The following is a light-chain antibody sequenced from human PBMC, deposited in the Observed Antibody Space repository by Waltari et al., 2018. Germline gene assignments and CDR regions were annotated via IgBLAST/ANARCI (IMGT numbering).Light chain of an antibody. V-gene: IGLV1-40*01. J-gene: IGLJ2*01. CDR2: GTS. CDR1: GSNLGAGYD. Sequence: QSVLTQPPSVSGAPGQRVSISCTGSGSNLGAGYDVHWYQQHPGKAPKLLIYGTSTPPPGVPDRFFGSQSGTSASLAITALQAEDEAEYYCQSYDTSRSVVFGGGTKLTVL. CDR3: QSYDTSRSVV.